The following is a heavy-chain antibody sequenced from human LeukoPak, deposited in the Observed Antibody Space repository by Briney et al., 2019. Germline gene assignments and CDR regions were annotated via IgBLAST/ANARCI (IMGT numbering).Heavy chain of an antibody. CDR3: TTDEDWNYARKDV. CDR2: TVSEIDGGTT. D-gene: IGHD1-7*01. CDR1: GFTFNYAW. J-gene: IGHJ6*02. Sequence: GGSLRLSCAASGFTFNYAWMSWVRQVPGKGLEWVGQTVSEIDGGTTDYATPVKGRFTISRDDSKSTLYLQVNSLKIEDTAVYYCTTDEDWNYARKDVWGQGATVIVSS. V-gene: IGHV3-15*04.